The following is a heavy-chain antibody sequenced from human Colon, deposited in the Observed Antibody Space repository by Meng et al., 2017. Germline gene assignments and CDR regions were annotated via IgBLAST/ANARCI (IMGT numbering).Heavy chain of an antibody. D-gene: IGHD3-16*01. CDR1: GYSITSGFY. CDR3: ASLNWGSPLAY. J-gene: IGHJ4*02. V-gene: IGHV4-38-2*01. Sequence: SETLSLTCSVSGYSITSGFYWGWIRQSPGKGLEFIGTIYHSGSTYYNSSLRSRVSISVDTSKNQFSLKLTSVTAADSAVYYCASLNWGSPLAYWGQGTLVTVSS. CDR2: IYHSGST.